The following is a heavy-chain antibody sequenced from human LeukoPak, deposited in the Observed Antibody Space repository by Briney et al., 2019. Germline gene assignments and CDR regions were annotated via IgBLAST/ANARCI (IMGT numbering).Heavy chain of an antibody. Sequence: ASVKVSCKASGYTFTSYGISWVRQAPGQGLEWMGWISAYNGNTNYAQKLQGRVTMTTDTSTSTAYMELRSLRSDDTAVYCCARDRPYSYGPSYWYFDLWGRGTLVTVSS. D-gene: IGHD5-18*01. V-gene: IGHV1-18*01. J-gene: IGHJ2*01. CDR1: GYTFTSYG. CDR2: ISAYNGNT. CDR3: ARDRPYSYGPSYWYFDL.